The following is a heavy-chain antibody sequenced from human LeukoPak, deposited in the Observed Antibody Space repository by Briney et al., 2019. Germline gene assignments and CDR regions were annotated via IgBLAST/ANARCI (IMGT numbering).Heavy chain of an antibody. Sequence: GGSLRLSCAASGFTFSDYVMHWVRQAPGRGLEWVAVIWYDGGNKYYADSVGGRFTISRDNSKNTLNLQMNSLRAEDTAVYYCARDPGSGWAQDLWGQGTLVAVSS. CDR3: ARDPGSGWAQDL. J-gene: IGHJ5*02. D-gene: IGHD6-19*01. CDR2: IWYDGGNK. V-gene: IGHV3-33*01. CDR1: GFTFSDYV.